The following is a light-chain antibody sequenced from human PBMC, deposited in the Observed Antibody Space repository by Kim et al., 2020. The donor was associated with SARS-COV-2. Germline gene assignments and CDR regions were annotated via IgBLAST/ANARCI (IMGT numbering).Light chain of an antibody. J-gene: IGKJ5*01. CDR3: HQLKNYRLT. CDR2: AAS. Sequence: IQLTQSPSSLSASVGDRVTITCRTSQGIDAYLAWYQQKPGKASKLLMYAASTLQSGVPSRFMGSGSGTDFTLTISSLQPEDFATYYCHQLKNYRLTFGQGTRLEIK. V-gene: IGKV1-9*01. CDR1: QGIDAY.